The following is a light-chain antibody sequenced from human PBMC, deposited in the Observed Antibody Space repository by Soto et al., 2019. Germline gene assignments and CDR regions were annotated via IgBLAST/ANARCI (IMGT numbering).Light chain of an antibody. CDR2: KAS. CDR1: QSISSW. CDR3: QQYNRYRRT. V-gene: IGKV1-5*03. J-gene: IGKJ1*01. Sequence: DLQMTQSPSTLSASVADRVSITCRASQSISSWLAWYQQKPGKAPKLLIYKASSLESGVPSRFRGSGSGTEFTLTISSLQHDEFATYYGQQYNRYRRTFGQGTKVESK.